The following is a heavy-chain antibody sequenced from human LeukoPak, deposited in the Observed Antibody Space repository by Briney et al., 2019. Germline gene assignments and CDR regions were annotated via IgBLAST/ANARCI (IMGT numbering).Heavy chain of an antibody. J-gene: IGHJ4*02. CDR1: GYTFTGYY. Sequence: ASVKVSCKASGYTFTGYYMHWVRQAPGQGLEWMGWINPNSGGTNYAQKFQGGVTMTRDTSISTAYMELSRLRSDDTAVYYCARGDIVATVADYWGQGTLVTVSS. D-gene: IGHD5-12*01. CDR2: INPNSGGT. CDR3: ARGDIVATVADY. V-gene: IGHV1-2*02.